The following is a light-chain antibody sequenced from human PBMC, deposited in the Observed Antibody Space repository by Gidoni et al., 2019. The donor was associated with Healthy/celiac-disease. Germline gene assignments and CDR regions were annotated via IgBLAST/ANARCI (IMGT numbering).Light chain of an antibody. CDR2: GAS. Sequence: EIGMTQSPATLSVSPGERATLSCRASQCVSSNLAWYQQKPGQAPRLLIYGASTRATGIPARFSGSGSGTEFTLTISSLQSEDFAVYYCQQYNNWPMYTFXQXTKLXIK. CDR3: QQYNNWPMYT. CDR1: QCVSSN. J-gene: IGKJ2*01. V-gene: IGKV3-15*01.